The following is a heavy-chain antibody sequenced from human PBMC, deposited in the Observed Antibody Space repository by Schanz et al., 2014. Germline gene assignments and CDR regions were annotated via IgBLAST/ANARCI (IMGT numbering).Heavy chain of an antibody. V-gene: IGHV3-23*04. J-gene: IGHJ4*02. D-gene: IGHD3-16*01. Sequence: EVQLVESGGGLVQPGRSLRLSCTASGFTFSDYAMSWVRQAPGKGLEWVSAISGSGGSTYYADSVKGRFTISRDNSKTTLSLQMNSLRAEDTAVYYCAKGLYYDNTGGGFDYWGQGTLVTVSS. CDR2: ISGSGGST. CDR3: AKGLYYDNTGGGFDY. CDR1: GFTFSDYA.